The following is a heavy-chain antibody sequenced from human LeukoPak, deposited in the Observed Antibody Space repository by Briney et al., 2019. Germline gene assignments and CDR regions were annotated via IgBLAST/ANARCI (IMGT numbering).Heavy chain of an antibody. CDR3: ARPYYDILTGCYYFDY. D-gene: IGHD3-9*01. V-gene: IGHV1-8*01. Sequence: ASVKVSCKASGYTFTSYDINWVRQATGQGLEWMGWMNPNSGNTGYAQKFQGRVTMTRNTSISTAYMELSSLRSEDTAVYYCARPYYDILTGCYYFDYCGQGTLVTVSS. CDR1: GYTFTSYD. CDR2: MNPNSGNT. J-gene: IGHJ4*02.